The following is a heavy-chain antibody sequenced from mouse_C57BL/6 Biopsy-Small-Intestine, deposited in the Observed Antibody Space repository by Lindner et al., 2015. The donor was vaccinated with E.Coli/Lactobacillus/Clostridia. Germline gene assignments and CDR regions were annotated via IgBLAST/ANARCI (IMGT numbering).Heavy chain of an antibody. CDR3: ARPHYYAMDY. CDR1: GFTFSDYG. V-gene: IGHV5-17*01. Sequence: VQLQESGGGLVKPGGSLKLSCAASGFTFSDYGMHWVRQAPEKGLEWVAYISSDSNPIYYADTVKGRFTISRDNAKNTLFLQMTSLRSEDTAIYYCARPHYYAMDYWGQGTSVTVSS. CDR2: ISSDSNPI. J-gene: IGHJ4*01.